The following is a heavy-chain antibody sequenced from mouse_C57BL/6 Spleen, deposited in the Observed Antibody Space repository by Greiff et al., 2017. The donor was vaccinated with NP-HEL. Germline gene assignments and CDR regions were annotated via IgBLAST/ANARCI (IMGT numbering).Heavy chain of an antibody. J-gene: IGHJ2*01. CDR2: INPGSGGT. V-gene: IGHV1-54*01. CDR3: ARQGRAGNY. Sequence: VHLVESGAELVRPGTSVKVSCKASGYAFTNYLIEWVKQRPGQGLEWIGVINPGSGGTNYNEKFKGKATLTADKPSSTAYMQLSSLTSEDSAVYFCARQGRAGNYWGQGTTLTVSS. CDR1: GYAFTNYL.